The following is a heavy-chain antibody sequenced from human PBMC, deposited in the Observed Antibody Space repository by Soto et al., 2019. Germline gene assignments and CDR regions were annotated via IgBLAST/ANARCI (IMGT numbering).Heavy chain of an antibody. CDR3: AKDTAPGFYDANGHLDY. CDR1: GISFDDYA. J-gene: IGHJ4*02. D-gene: IGHD2-8*01. Sequence: VQLVESGGGLVQPGRSRRLSCVVSGISFDDYAMHWVRQVPGKGLEWVSGINWDSGDIGYADSVKCRFTISRDNAKNSLYMQMNSLRTEDTALYYCAKDTAPGFYDANGHLDYWGQGTPVTVSS. V-gene: IGHV3-9*01. CDR2: INWDSGDI.